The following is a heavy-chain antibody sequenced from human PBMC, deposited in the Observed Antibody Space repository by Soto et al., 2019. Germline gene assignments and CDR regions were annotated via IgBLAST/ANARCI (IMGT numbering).Heavy chain of an antibody. CDR3: AKDSIPNDTMVRGVPHRYGMDV. V-gene: IGHV3-30*18. J-gene: IGHJ6*02. CDR1: GFTFSSYG. CDR2: ISYDGSNK. D-gene: IGHD3-10*01. Sequence: HPGGSLRLSCAASGFTFSSYGMHWVRQAPGKGLEWVAVISYDGSNKYYADSVKGRFTISRDNSKNTLYPQMNSLRAEDTAVYYCAKDSIPNDTMVRGVPHRYGMDVWGQGTTVTVSS.